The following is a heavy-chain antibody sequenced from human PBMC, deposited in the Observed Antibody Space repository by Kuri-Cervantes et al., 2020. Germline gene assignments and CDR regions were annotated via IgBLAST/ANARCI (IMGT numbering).Heavy chain of an antibody. Sequence: GSLRLSCTVSGGCVSRGSYYWSWIRQPPGKGLEWIGYIYYSGSTNYNPSLKSRVTISVDTSKNQFSLKLSSVTAADTAVYYCARVLTYYDFWSGYPYYFDYWGQGTLVTVSS. J-gene: IGHJ4*02. V-gene: IGHV4-61*01. CDR2: IYYSGST. D-gene: IGHD3-3*01. CDR1: GGCVSRGSYY. CDR3: ARVLTYYDFWSGYPYYFDY.